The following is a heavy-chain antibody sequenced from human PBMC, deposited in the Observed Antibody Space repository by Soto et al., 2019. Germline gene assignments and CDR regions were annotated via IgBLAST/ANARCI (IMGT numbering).Heavy chain of an antibody. CDR2: IYYSGST. V-gene: IGHV4-30-4*01. Sequence: ASETLSLTCTVSGGSISSGDYYWSWIRQPPGKGLEWIGYIYYSGSTYYNPSLKSRVTISVDTSKNQFSLKLSSVTAADTAAYYCARAEVVPAAIRPDWFDPWGQGTLVTVSS. CDR3: ARAEVVPAAIRPDWFDP. J-gene: IGHJ5*02. D-gene: IGHD2-2*01. CDR1: GGSISSGDYY.